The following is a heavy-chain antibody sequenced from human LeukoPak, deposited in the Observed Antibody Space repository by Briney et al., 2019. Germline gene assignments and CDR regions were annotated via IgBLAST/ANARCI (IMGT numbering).Heavy chain of an antibody. V-gene: IGHV3-23*01. CDR1: GFTFSSYA. CDR3: ARPGHRYLTNYAFDI. D-gene: IGHD1-1*01. CDR2: ISGSGGST. Sequence: PGGSLRLSCAASGFTFSSYAMSWVRQAPGKGLEWVSAISGSGGSTYYADSVKGRFTISRDNSKNTLYLQMNSLRAEDTAVYYCARPGHRYLTNYAFDIWGQGTMVTVSS. J-gene: IGHJ3*02.